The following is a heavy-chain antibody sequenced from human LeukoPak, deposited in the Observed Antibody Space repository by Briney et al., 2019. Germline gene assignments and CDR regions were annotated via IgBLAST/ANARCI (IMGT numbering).Heavy chain of an antibody. CDR1: GGSISSSSYY. D-gene: IGHD3-3*01. J-gene: IGHJ5*02. CDR2: IYYSGST. CDR3: ARWSGGGWFDP. Sequence: SETLSLTCTVSGGSISSSSYYWGWIRQPPGKGLEWIGSIYYSGSTYYNPSLKSRVTISVDTSKNQFSLKLSSVTAADTAVYYCARWSGGGWFDPWGQGTLVTVSS. V-gene: IGHV4-39*01.